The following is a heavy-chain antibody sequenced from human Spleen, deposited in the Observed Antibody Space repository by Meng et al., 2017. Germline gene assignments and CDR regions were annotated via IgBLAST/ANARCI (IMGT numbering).Heavy chain of an antibody. CDR2: INPNSGGT. CDR3: ATSILGAAPILDN. V-gene: IGHV1-2*06. Sequence: VQLVQSGGEVKKPGASVKVSCKASGYTFTGYYMHWVRQAPGQGLEWMGRINPNSGGTNYAQKFQGRVTMTRDTSISTAYMELSGLRSDDTAMYYCATSILGAAPILDNWGQGTLVTVSS. D-gene: IGHD1-26*01. CDR1: GYTFTGYY. J-gene: IGHJ4*02.